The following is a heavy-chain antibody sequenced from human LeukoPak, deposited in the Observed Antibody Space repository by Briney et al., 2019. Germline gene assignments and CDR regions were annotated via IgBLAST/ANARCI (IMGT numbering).Heavy chain of an antibody. CDR3: ARGGSRDGYNRPLDY. J-gene: IGHJ4*02. V-gene: IGHV4-61*05. CDR1: GGSISSSSYY. D-gene: IGHD5-24*01. CDR2: IYYSGNT. Sequence: PSETLSLTCTVSGGSISSSSYYWGWIRQPPGKGLEWIGYIYYSGNTNYSPSLKSRVTTSVDTSKNQFSLKLSSVTAADTAVYYCARGGSRDGYNRPLDYWGQGTLVTVSS.